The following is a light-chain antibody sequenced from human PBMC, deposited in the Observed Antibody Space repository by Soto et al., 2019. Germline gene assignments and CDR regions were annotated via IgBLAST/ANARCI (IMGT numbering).Light chain of an antibody. CDR1: QSVSSS. Sequence: IVLTQSPATLSSSPGERATLSCRASQSVSSSLAWYQQKPGQAPRLLIYGASNRAGGIPARFSGSGSGTDCTRTISSLEPEDFAVYYCQQRSNWPVTFGQGTRLEIK. V-gene: IGKV3-11*01. CDR3: QQRSNWPVT. J-gene: IGKJ5*01. CDR2: GAS.